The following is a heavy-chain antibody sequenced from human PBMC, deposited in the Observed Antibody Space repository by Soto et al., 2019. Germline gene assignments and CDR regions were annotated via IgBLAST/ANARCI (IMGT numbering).Heavy chain of an antibody. CDR1: GFPFRTYD. CDR2: IGTAGDT. Sequence: GESLRLSCAPSGFPFRTYDMHWVRQVTGKGLEWVSMIGTAGDTYYSGSVKGRFTISRENAKNSLYLQMNSPTVGDTAVYYCVRDPAGHGMDVWGQGT. V-gene: IGHV3-13*04. D-gene: IGHD3-10*01. J-gene: IGHJ6*02. CDR3: VRDPAGHGMDV.